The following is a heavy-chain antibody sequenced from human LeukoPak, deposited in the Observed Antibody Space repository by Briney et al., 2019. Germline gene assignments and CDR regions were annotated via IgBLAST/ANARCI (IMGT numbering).Heavy chain of an antibody. CDR3: ARENSGYDAFDI. V-gene: IGHV3-74*01. Sequence: GGSLRLSCAASGFTFSNYWMHWVRQAPGKGLVWVSRINSDGSSTSNADSVKGRFTISRDNAKNTLYLQMKSLRAEDTAVYYCARENSGYDAFDIWGQGTMVTVSS. J-gene: IGHJ3*02. D-gene: IGHD5-12*01. CDR2: INSDGSST. CDR1: GFTFSNYW.